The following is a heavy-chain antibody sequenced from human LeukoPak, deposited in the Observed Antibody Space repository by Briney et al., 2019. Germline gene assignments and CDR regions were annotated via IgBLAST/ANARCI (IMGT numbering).Heavy chain of an antibody. V-gene: IGHV3-23*01. J-gene: IGHJ2*01. CDR1: GFTFSNFA. CDR3: ARDAYCSTTSCKEYFDL. CDR2: ISGSGGST. Sequence: GGSLRLSCAASGFTFSNFAMSWVRQAPGKGLEWVSSISGSGGSTYYADSVKGRFTISRDNAKNSLYLQMNSLRAEDTAVYYCARDAYCSTTSCKEYFDLWGRGTLVTVSS. D-gene: IGHD2-2*01.